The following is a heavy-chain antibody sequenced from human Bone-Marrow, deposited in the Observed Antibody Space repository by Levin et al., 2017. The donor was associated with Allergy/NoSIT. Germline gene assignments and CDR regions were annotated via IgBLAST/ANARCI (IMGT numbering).Heavy chain of an antibody. CDR2: ISSSGSTI. Sequence: GGSLRLSCAASGFTFSDYYMSWIRQAPGKGLEWVSYISSSGSTIYYADSVKGRFTISRDNAKNSLYLQMNSLRAEDTAVYYCARDKRIVATIKGTFDYWGQGTLVTVSS. J-gene: IGHJ4*02. D-gene: IGHD5-12*01. CDR3: ARDKRIVATIKGTFDY. V-gene: IGHV3-11*01. CDR1: GFTFSDYY.